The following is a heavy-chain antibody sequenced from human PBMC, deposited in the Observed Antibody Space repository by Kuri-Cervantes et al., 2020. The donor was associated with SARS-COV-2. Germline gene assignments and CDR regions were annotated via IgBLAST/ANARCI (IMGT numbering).Heavy chain of an antibody. CDR2: IDWDDDK. V-gene: IGHV2-70*11. CDR3: ARTLSSGWIGWVDY. CDR1: GYSISSGYYW. D-gene: IGHD6-19*01. Sequence: QTLSLTCAVSGYSISSGYYWGWIRQPPGKALEWLARIDWDDDKYYSTSLKTRLTISKDTSKNQVVLTMTNMDPVDTATYYCARTLSSGWIGWVDYWGQGTLVTVSS. J-gene: IGHJ4*02.